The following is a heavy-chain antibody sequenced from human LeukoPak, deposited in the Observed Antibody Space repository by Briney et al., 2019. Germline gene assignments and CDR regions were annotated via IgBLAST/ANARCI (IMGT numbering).Heavy chain of an antibody. J-gene: IGHJ4*02. Sequence: GGSLRLSCAASGFTFSSYAMHWVRQAPGKGLEWVAVISYDGSNKYYAGSVKGRFTISRDNSKNTLYLQMNSLRAEDTAVYYCARVAGHPDYWGQGTLVTVSS. CDR3: ARVAGHPDY. V-gene: IGHV3-30-3*01. CDR2: ISYDGSNK. D-gene: IGHD6-19*01. CDR1: GFTFSSYA.